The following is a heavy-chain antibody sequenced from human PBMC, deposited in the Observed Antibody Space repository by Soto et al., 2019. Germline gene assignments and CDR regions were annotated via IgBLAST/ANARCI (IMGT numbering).Heavy chain of an antibody. D-gene: IGHD2-15*01. J-gene: IGHJ4*02. Sequence: EVQLLESGGGLVQPGGSLRLSCAASGFTFSSYAMSWVRQAPGKGLEWVSAISGSGGSTYYADSVKGRFTISRDNSKNTLDLQMNSLRGEDTAVYYCAKDLAVGHGFDYWGQGTLVTVSS. CDR1: GFTFSSYA. V-gene: IGHV3-23*01. CDR3: AKDLAVGHGFDY. CDR2: ISGSGGST.